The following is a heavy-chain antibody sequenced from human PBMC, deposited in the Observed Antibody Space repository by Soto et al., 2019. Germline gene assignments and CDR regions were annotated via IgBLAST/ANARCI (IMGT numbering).Heavy chain of an antibody. V-gene: IGHV3-7*01. J-gene: IGHJ4*02. CDR2: IKEDGSEK. CDR1: GFTFSSYW. Sequence: EMYLVESGGGLVQPGGSLRLSCAASGFTFSSYWMSWVRQAPGKGLEWVANIKEDGSEKDYVDSMKGRFTISRDNAKNSLYLQMNGLRVEDTAVYYCARGHSAPDYWGQGTLVTVSS. CDR3: ARGHSAPDY.